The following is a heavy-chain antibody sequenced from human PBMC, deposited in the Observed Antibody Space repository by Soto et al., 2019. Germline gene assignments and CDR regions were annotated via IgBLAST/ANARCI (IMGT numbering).Heavy chain of an antibody. V-gene: IGHV3-23*01. D-gene: IGHD3-16*02. J-gene: IGHJ4*02. CDR2: ISNNGDTA. CDR3: AKSRVFIGAIVTLLDS. Sequence: PGGSLRLSCATSGFTFSSYAMVWVRQAAEKGLEWVASISNNGDTAYYADSVKGRFTISRGNSESTLYLQMNGLRADDTALYFCAKSRVFIGAIVTLLDSWGQGTQVTVSS. CDR1: GFTFSSYA.